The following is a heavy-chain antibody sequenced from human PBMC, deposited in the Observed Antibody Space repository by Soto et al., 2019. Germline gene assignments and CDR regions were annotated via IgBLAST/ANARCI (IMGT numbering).Heavy chain of an antibody. D-gene: IGHD3-10*01. CDR3: AKGTLGPLYYYYGMDV. Sequence: GGSLRLSCAASGFTFSSYAMSWVRQAPGKGLEWVSAISGSGGSTYYADSVKGRFTIARDNSKNTLYLQMNSLRAEDTAVYYSAKGTLGPLYYYYGMDVWGQGTTVTVSS. J-gene: IGHJ6*02. CDR2: ISGSGGST. V-gene: IGHV3-23*01. CDR1: GFTFSSYA.